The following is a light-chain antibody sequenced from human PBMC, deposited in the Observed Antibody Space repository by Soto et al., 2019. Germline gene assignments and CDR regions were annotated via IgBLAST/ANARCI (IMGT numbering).Light chain of an antibody. V-gene: IGKV3-20*01. Sequence: EIVLTQSPGILSLSPGERATLSCRASQTLSTNSLAWYQQRPGQTPRLLIYAASTRNTDIPDRFNGSGSGTDFALTISRLEPEDFAVYYCQQYNNWPPLTFGGGTKVEVK. CDR1: QTLSTNS. J-gene: IGKJ4*01. CDR2: AAS. CDR3: QQYNNWPPLT.